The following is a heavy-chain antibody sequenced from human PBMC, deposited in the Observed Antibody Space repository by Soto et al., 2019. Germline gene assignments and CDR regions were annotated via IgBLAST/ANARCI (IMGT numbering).Heavy chain of an antibody. Sequence: QVQLQESGPGLVKPSQTLSLTCTVSGGSISSGGYYWSWIRQHPGKGLEWIGYICYSGSTYYNPSLKSRVTISVDTSKNQFSLKLSSVTAADTAVYYCARDLSRLAAAKGGYYYGMDVWGQGTTVTVSS. CDR1: GGSISSGGYY. D-gene: IGHD6-13*01. CDR2: ICYSGST. CDR3: ARDLSRLAAAKGGYYYGMDV. V-gene: IGHV4-31*03. J-gene: IGHJ6*02.